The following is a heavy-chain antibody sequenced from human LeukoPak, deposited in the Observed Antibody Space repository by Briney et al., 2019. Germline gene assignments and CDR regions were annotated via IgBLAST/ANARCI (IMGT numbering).Heavy chain of an antibody. CDR3: ARVRVVPDAIRYYYGMDV. V-gene: IGHV1-8*01. CDR2: MNPNSGKT. Sequence: ASVNVSCKASGYTFTSYDINWVRQATGQGLEGMGWMNPNSGKTGYEQKFQGRVHMTRNTSISTAYLEMRSLRYEDTAGYYCARVRVVPDAIRYYYGMDVWGQGTTVTVSS. D-gene: IGHD2-2*01. CDR1: GYTFTSYD. J-gene: IGHJ6*02.